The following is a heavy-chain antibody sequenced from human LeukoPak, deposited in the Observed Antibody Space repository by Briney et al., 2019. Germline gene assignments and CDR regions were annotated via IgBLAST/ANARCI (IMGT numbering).Heavy chain of an antibody. CDR2: ISASGGST. Sequence: GGSLRLSCAASEFPFSNYGMSWVRQAPGKGLEWVSSISASGGSTYYADSVKGRFTISRDNSKNTLYLQMNSLRAEDTAVYYCAKGIYYDSSGFFDYWGQGTLVTVSS. CDR1: EFPFSNYG. CDR3: AKGIYYDSSGFFDY. V-gene: IGHV3-23*01. D-gene: IGHD3-22*01. J-gene: IGHJ4*02.